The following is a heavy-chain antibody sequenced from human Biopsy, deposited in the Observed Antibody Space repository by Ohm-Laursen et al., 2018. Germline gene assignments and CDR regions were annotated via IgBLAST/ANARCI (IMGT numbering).Heavy chain of an antibody. J-gene: IGHJ4*02. V-gene: IGHV1-18*04. D-gene: IGHD1-26*01. Sequence: ASVKVSCKTSGYDFTIHGINWVRQAPGQGLEWMGRISGYNGNTNYAQKFQGRVTMTIDSSASTAYLELRSLRSDDTAFYYCVRGTGSQYFDYWGQGTLVTVSS. CDR2: ISGYNGNT. CDR1: GYDFTIHG. CDR3: VRGTGSQYFDY.